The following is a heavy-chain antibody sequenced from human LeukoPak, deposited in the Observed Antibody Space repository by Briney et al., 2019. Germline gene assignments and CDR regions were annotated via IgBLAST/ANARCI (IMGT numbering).Heavy chain of an antibody. CDR3: ARGGYYYASGSYQYYYYYVDV. J-gene: IGHJ6*03. V-gene: IGHV4-39*07. CDR1: GGSISSSSYY. CDR2: IYYSGST. D-gene: IGHD3-10*01. Sequence: PSETLSLTCSVSGGSISSSSYYWGWIRQPPGKGLEWIGSIYYSGSTYYNPSLQSRVTISGDTSKNQFSLSLSSVTAADTGVYYCARGGYYYASGSYQYYYYYVDVWGKGTTVTISS.